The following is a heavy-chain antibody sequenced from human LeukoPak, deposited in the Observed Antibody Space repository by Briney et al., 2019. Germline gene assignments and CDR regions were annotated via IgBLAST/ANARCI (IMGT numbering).Heavy chain of an antibody. CDR2: ISYDGSNK. CDR1: GFTFSSYG. Sequence: GGSLRLSCAASGFTFSSYGMHWVRQAPGKGLEWVAVISYDGSNKYYADSVKGRFTISRDNSKNTLYLQMNSLRAEDTAVYYCAKVPTVVTPTGFDYWGQGTLVTVSS. CDR3: AKVPTVVTPTGFDY. D-gene: IGHD4-23*01. J-gene: IGHJ4*02. V-gene: IGHV3-30*18.